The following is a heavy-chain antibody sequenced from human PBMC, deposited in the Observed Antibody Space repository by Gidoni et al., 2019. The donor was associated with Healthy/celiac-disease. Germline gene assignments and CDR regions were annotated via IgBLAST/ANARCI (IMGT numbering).Heavy chain of an antibody. CDR1: GYNFTSYS. Sequence: QVQLVQSGAEVKKPGASVKVYCKASGYNFTSYSMHWVRQAPGQGLEWMGISNPSGGSTSYAQKFQGRVTMTRDTSTSTVYMELSSLRSEDTAVYYCARGTVVPAAIPPVFDPWGQGTLVTVSS. CDR3: ARGTVVPAAIPPVFDP. J-gene: IGHJ5*02. D-gene: IGHD2-2*01. V-gene: IGHV1-46*01. CDR2: SNPSGGST.